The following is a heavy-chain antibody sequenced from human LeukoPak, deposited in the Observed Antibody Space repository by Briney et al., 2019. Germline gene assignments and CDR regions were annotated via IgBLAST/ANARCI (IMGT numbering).Heavy chain of an antibody. CDR2: ISGSGGST. V-gene: IGHV3-23*01. Sequence: PGGSLRLSCAASGFTFSSYAMSWVRQAPGKGLEWVSAISGSGGSTYYADSVKGRFTISRENSKNTLYLQMNSLRAEDTAVYYCAKETLLVLASKHFDYWGQGTLVTVSS. CDR3: AKETLLVLASKHFDY. CDR1: GFTFSSYA. J-gene: IGHJ4*02. D-gene: IGHD6-13*01.